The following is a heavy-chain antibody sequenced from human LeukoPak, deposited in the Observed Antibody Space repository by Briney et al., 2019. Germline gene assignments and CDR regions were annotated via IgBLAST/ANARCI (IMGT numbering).Heavy chain of an antibody. D-gene: IGHD3-9*01. Sequence: GGPLRLSCAASGFSFSSYAMSWVRQAPGKGLERVSGISGSGGRTYYADSVKGRFTISRDKSKNTLYLQMNSLRAEDTAVYYCAKAAGYDILTGLNWFDPWGQGTLVTVSS. CDR1: GFSFSSYA. CDR3: AKAAGYDILTGLNWFDP. V-gene: IGHV3-23*01. J-gene: IGHJ5*02. CDR2: ISGSGGRT.